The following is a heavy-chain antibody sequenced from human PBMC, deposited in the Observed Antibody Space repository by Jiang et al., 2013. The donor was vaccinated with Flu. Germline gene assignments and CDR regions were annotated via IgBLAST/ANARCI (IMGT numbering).Heavy chain of an antibody. V-gene: IGHV1-8*01. Sequence: SGAEVKKPGASVKVSCKASGYTFTSYDINWVRQATGQGLEWMGWMNPNSGNTGYAQKFQGRVTMTRNTSISTAYMELSSLRSEDTAVYYCARGNWEGIVGATGAAVDVWGQGTTVTVSS. CDR2: MNPNSGNT. D-gene: IGHD1-26*01. J-gene: IGHJ6*02. CDR1: GYTFTSYD. CDR3: ARGNWEGIVGATGAAVDV.